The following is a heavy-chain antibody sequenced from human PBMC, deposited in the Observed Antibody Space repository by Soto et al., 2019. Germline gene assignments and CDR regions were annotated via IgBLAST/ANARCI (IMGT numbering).Heavy chain of an antibody. CDR3: TTDSSRRGYITQLDAFDI. D-gene: IGHD3-22*01. CDR2: IKSKTDGGTT. CDR1: GFTFTSYA. Sequence: PGGSLRLSCAASGFTFTSYAMAWVRQAPGKGLEWVGRIKSKTDGGTTDYAAPVKGRFTISRDDSKNTLYLQMNSLKTEDTAVYYCTTDSSRRGYITQLDAFDIWGQGTMVTVSS. J-gene: IGHJ3*02. V-gene: IGHV3-15*01.